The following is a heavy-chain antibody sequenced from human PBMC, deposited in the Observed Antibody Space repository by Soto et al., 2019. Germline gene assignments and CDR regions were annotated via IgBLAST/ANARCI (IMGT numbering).Heavy chain of an antibody. CDR1: GGSISSSSYY. CDR2: IYYSGST. J-gene: IGHJ3*02. D-gene: IGHD3-22*01. V-gene: IGHV4-39*01. CDR3: ARHGVEGVTMIVVVIGDDAFDI. Sequence: QLQLQESGPGLVKPSETLSLTCTVSGGSISSSSYYWGWIRQPPGKGLEWIGSIYYSGSTYYNPSLKSRVTIAVDTSKNQFSLNLSSVTAADTAVYYCARHGVEGVTMIVVVIGDDAFDIWGQGTMVTVSS.